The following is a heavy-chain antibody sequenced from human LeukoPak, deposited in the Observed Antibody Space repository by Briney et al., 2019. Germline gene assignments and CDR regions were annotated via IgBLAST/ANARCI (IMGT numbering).Heavy chain of an antibody. D-gene: IGHD2/OR15-2a*01. V-gene: IGHV4-59*01. Sequence: SETLSLTCTVSGGSIRSYYWNWIRQPPGKGLEWIGNIYYSGSTNYNPSLKSRVTISVDTSKNQSSLKLSSVTAADTAVYYCARDVVRKYNWFDPWGQGTLVTVSS. CDR1: GGSIRSYY. CDR2: IYYSGST. J-gene: IGHJ5*02. CDR3: ARDVVRKYNWFDP.